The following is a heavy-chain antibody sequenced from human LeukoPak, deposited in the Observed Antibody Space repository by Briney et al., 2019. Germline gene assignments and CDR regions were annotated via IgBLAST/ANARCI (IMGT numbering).Heavy chain of an antibody. J-gene: IGHJ4*02. Sequence: SGGSLRLSCAASGFTFSSYSMNWVRQAPGKGLEWVSSISSSSSSYIYYADSVKGRFTISRDNAKNSLYLQMNSLRAEDTAVYYCARVISDWSGYYFDYWGQGTLVTVSS. V-gene: IGHV3-21*01. CDR1: GFTFSSYS. CDR2: ISSSSSSYI. D-gene: IGHD3-3*01. CDR3: ARVISDWSGYYFDY.